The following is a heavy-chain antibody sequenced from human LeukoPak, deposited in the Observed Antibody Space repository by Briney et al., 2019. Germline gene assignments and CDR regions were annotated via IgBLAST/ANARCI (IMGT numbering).Heavy chain of an antibody. CDR3: AKSGKRDYYYGMDV. V-gene: IGHV3-30*18. CDR1: GFAFSTYG. J-gene: IGHJ6*02. Sequence: GGSLRLSCAASGFAFSTYGMHWVRQAPGKGLEWVAIISYDGSNKYYADSVKGRFTISRDNSRNTLYLQMNSLRGEDTAVYYCAKSGKRDYYYGMDVWGQGTTATVSS. CDR2: ISYDGSNK.